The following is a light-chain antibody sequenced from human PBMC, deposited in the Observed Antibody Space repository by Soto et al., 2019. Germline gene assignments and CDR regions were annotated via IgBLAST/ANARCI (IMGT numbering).Light chain of an antibody. CDR3: SSRTTSNPDV. CDR1: SSDIGAYNS. J-gene: IGLJ1*01. V-gene: IGLV2-14*01. CDR2: EVS. Sequence: QSALTQPASVSGSPGQSITISCTGTSSDIGAYNSVSWYQQNPGKAPKLMIYEVSNRPSGVSNRFSASKSGNTASLTISGLQAEDEADYYCSSRTTSNPDVFGTGTKLTVL.